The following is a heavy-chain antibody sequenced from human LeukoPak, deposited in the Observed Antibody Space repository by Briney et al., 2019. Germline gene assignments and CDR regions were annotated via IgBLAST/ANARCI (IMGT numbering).Heavy chain of an antibody. CDR3: AGEDSRSAFDI. D-gene: IGHD6-13*01. CDR2: ISYDGRNK. CDR1: GFTFSSYA. Sequence: GGSLRLSCAASGFTFSSYAMHWVRQAPGKGLEWVAVISYDGRNKYYADSAKGRFTISRDNSKNTLYLQMNSLRAEDTAVYYCAGEDSRSAFDIWGQGTMVTVSS. V-gene: IGHV3-30*04. J-gene: IGHJ3*02.